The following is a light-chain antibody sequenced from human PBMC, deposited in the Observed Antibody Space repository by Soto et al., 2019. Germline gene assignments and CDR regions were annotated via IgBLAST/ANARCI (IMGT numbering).Light chain of an antibody. CDR3: ISYTGSSTSYV. CDR1: RSDIGSYNY. J-gene: IGLJ1*01. Sequence: QSALTQPASVSGSPGQSITISCSGTRSDIGSYNYVAWYQQFPGKTPKILIYGVSNRPSGVSSRFSGSKSGNTASLTISGLQAEDEAVYYCISYTGSSTSYVFGSGTKVTVL. CDR2: GVS. V-gene: IGLV2-14*01.